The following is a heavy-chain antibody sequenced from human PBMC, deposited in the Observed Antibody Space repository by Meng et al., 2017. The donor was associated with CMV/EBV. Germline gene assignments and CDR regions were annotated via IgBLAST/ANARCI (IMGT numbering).Heavy chain of an antibody. V-gene: IGHV4-59*01. Sequence: SETLSLTCTVSGGSISSYYWSWIRQPPGKGLEWIGYIYYSGSTNYNPSLKSRVTISVDTSKNQFSLKLSSVTAADTAVYYCAIDSSGWYQLDYWGQGTLVTVSS. CDR2: IYYSGST. D-gene: IGHD6-19*01. CDR3: AIDSSGWYQLDY. J-gene: IGHJ4*02. CDR1: GGSISSYY.